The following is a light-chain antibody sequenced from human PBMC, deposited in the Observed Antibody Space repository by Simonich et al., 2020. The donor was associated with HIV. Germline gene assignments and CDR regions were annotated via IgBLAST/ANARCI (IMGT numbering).Light chain of an antibody. V-gene: IGKV4-1*01. Sequence: DIVMTQSPDSLAVSLGERATINCKSSQGVLYSSNNKNYLARYQKKPGQPPKLLIDWASTRESGVPDRFSGSGSGTDFTLTISSLQAEDVAVYYCQQYYSIPWTFGQGTKVEIK. CDR2: WAS. J-gene: IGKJ1*01. CDR3: QQYYSIPWT. CDR1: QGVLYSSNNKNY.